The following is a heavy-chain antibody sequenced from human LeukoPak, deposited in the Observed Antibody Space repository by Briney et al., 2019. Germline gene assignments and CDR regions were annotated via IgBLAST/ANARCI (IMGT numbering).Heavy chain of an antibody. Sequence: GASLKIFCAAAGLDLTTYAMGWVRQAPGKGLEWVSVISDRGDSTYYGDSVKGRFTISRDSSKNTLYLQMNSLGGEDTALYYCAKGRWGLTVNNFDLWGQGTMVTVYS. CDR2: ISDRGDST. J-gene: IGHJ3*01. V-gene: IGHV3-23*01. CDR1: GLDLTTYA. CDR3: AKGRWGLTVNNFDL. D-gene: IGHD7-27*01.